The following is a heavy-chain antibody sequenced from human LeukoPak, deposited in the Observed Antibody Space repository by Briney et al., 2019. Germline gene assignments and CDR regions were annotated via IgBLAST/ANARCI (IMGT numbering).Heavy chain of an antibody. Sequence: ASVKVSCKASGYTFTGYYMHWVRQAPAQGLEWMGWINPTSGGTNYAQKFQGRVTMTRDTSISTAYMELSSLRSDDAAFYYCATALSLADFDYWGQGTLVTVSS. D-gene: IGHD3-16*01. CDR2: INPTSGGT. CDR1: GYTFTGYY. V-gene: IGHV1-2*02. J-gene: IGHJ4*02. CDR3: ATALSLADFDY.